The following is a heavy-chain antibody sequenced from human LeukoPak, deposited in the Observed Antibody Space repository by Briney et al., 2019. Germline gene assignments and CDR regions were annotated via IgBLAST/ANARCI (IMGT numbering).Heavy chain of an antibody. CDR3: AKTYNFDY. V-gene: IGHV3-23*01. CDR1: GFTFSNSA. D-gene: IGHD2-2*02. Sequence: PGGSLRLSCAASGFTFSNSAMSWVRQAPGRGLEWVSTISGGGGSTYYADSVKGRFTISRDNSNNTLYLQMNSLRAEDTAGYYCAKTYNFDYWGQGTLVTVSS. CDR2: ISGGGGST. J-gene: IGHJ4*02.